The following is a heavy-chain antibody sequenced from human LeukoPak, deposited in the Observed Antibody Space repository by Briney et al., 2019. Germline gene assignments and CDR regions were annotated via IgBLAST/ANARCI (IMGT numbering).Heavy chain of an antibody. J-gene: IGHJ4*02. Sequence: GGSLRLSCAASGFTFSSYAMSWVRQAPGKGLEWVSAISGSGGSTYYADSVKGRFTISRDNSKNTVYLEVNSLRAEDTAVYYCAKHRGSSGADARPAEYWGQGTLVTVSS. V-gene: IGHV3-23*01. CDR1: GFTFSSYA. CDR2: ISGSGGST. CDR3: AKHRGSSGADARPAEY. D-gene: IGHD5-12*01.